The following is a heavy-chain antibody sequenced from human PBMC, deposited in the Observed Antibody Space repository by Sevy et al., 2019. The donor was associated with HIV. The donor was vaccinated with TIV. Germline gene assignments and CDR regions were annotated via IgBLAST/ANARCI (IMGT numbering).Heavy chain of an antibody. CDR3: ARGTPAFCTGGVCFNWFDP. J-gene: IGHJ5*02. CDR1: RFSFNGYG. Sequence: GGSLRLSCAASRFSFNGYGMHWVRQAPGKGLEWVAFIRYDGSNKYYADSVKGRFTISGDDSKNTLYLQMNSLRAEDTALYYCARGTPAFCTGGVCFNWFDPWGQGTLVTVSS. D-gene: IGHD2-8*02. CDR2: IRYDGSNK. V-gene: IGHV3-30*02.